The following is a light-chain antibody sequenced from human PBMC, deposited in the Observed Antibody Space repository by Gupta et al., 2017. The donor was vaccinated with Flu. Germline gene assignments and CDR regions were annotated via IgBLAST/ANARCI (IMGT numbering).Light chain of an antibody. CDR1: SFNIEINY. V-gene: IGLV1-51*01. CDR3: GTWDDGLSAMI. CDR2: ENH. J-gene: IGLJ2*01. Sequence: QSVLSQPPSMSAAPGQKVTISCSGSSFNIEINYVSWYQHFPGTAPKLLIFENHKRPSGIPDRFSASKSGTSATLGITGLQTGDEATYYCGTWDDGLSAMIFGGGTKVTVL.